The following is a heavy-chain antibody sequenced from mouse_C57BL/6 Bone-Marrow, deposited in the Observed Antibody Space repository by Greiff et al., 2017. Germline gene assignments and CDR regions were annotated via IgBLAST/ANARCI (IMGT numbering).Heavy chain of an antibody. D-gene: IGHD2-4*01. Sequence: VQLQQSGPELVKPGASVKISCKASGYTFTDYYMNWVKQSHGKSLEWIGDINPNNGGTSYNQKFKGKATLTVDKSSSTAYMELRSLTSEDSAVYYCARRDDYDAGPYFDYWGQGTTLTVSS. CDR1: GYTFTDYY. V-gene: IGHV1-26*01. CDR3: ARRDDYDAGPYFDY. CDR2: INPNNGGT. J-gene: IGHJ2*01.